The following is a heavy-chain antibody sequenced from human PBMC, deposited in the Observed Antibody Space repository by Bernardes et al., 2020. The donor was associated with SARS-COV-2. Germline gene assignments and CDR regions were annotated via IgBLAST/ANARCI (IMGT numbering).Heavy chain of an antibody. V-gene: IGHV3-74*01. CDR3: ARGISGYDIDY. Sequence: GGSLRLSCAASGFTFRSYWMHWVRQAPGKGLVWVSRINSDGSSTSYADSVKGRFTISRDNAKNTLYLQMNSLRAEDTAVYYCARGISGYDIDYWGQGTLVTVSS. CDR1: GFTFRSYW. D-gene: IGHD5-12*01. CDR2: INSDGSST. J-gene: IGHJ4*02.